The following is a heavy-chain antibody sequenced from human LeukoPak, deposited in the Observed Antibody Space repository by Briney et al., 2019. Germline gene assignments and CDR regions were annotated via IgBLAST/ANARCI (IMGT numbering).Heavy chain of an antibody. J-gene: IGHJ6*02. CDR1: GGSISSGDYY. V-gene: IGHV4-30-4*01. D-gene: IGHD3-3*01. CDR3: ARGPNLRFLEWLPSYGMDV. Sequence: SQTLSLTCTVSGGSISSGDYYWSWIRQPPGKGLEWIGYIYYSGSTYYNPSLKSRVTISGDTSKNQFSLKLSSVTAADTAVYYCARGPNLRFLEWLPSYGMDVWGQGTTVTVSS. CDR2: IYYSGST.